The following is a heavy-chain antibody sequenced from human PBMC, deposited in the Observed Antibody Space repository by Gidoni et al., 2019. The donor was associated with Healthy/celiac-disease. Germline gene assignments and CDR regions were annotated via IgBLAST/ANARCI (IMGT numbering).Heavy chain of an antibody. D-gene: IGHD3-22*01. Sequence: QVQLVQSGAEVKKPGASAKVSCKASGYTCTSYYLHLVRQAPGQGLEWMGIINPSGGSTSYAQKFPGRVTMTSDTSTSTVYMELSSLRSEDTAVYYCAREDYYDSSGSRLGYWGQGTLVTVSS. CDR2: INPSGGST. CDR3: AREDYYDSSGSRLGY. CDR1: GYTCTSYY. J-gene: IGHJ4*02. V-gene: IGHV1-46*01.